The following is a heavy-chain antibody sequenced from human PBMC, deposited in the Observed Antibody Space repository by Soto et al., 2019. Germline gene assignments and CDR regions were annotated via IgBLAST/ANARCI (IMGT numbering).Heavy chain of an antibody. CDR2: IYYSGST. CDR3: ATLQKGY. Sequence: PSEPQSLTCTVSGGSIGSGGYYWSWIRQHPGKGLEWIGYIYYSGSTYYNPSLKSRVTISVDTSKNQFSLKLSSVTAADAAVYYCATLQKGYWGQGTLVTVSS. D-gene: IGHD4-4*01. CDR1: GGSIGSGGYY. J-gene: IGHJ4*02. V-gene: IGHV4-31*03.